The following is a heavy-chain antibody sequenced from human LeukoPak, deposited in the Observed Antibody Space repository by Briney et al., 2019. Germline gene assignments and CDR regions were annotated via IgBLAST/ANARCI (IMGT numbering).Heavy chain of an antibody. J-gene: IGHJ6*04. CDR2: ISAGGSRT. D-gene: IGHD3-10*02. CDR3: AELDITMIGGV. V-gene: IGHV3-23*01. CDR1: GFAFRNYA. Sequence: GGSLRLSCEASGFAFRNYAMAWVRQSPGKGLEWVSGISAGGSRTYYSESVKGRFTISRDNAKNSLYLQMNSLRAEDTAVYYCAELDITMIGGVWGKGTTVTISS.